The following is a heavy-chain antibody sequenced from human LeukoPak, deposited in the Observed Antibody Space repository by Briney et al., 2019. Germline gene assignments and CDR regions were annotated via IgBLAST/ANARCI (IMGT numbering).Heavy chain of an antibody. CDR2: ISGSGNTI. CDR3: ARAPWWNGMDV. D-gene: IGHD2-15*01. CDR1: GFTSSSYE. Sequence: GGSLRLSCAASGFTSSSYEMSWVRQAPGKGLEWVSYISGSGNTIYYADSVKGQFIISRDNAKNSLYLQMNSLRAEDTAVYYCARAPWWNGMDVWGKGTTVTVSS. V-gene: IGHV3-48*03. J-gene: IGHJ6*04.